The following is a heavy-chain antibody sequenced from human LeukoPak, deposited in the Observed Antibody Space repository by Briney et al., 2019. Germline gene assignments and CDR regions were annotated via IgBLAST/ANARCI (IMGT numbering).Heavy chain of an antibody. D-gene: IGHD1-26*01. V-gene: IGHV3-74*01. CDR3: PSSVGATHFDY. Sequence: PGGSLRLSCAASGFTFSSYWMHWVRQAPGKGLVWVSRINSDGSSTSYADSVKGRFTISRDNAKNTLYLQMNSLRAEDTAVYYCPSSVGATHFDYWGQGTLVTVSS. J-gene: IGHJ4*02. CDR1: GFTFSSYW. CDR2: INSDGSST.